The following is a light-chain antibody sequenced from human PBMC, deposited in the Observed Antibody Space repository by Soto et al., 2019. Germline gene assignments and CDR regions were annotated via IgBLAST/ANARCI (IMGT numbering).Light chain of an antibody. J-gene: IGLJ3*02. V-gene: IGLV1-47*01. Sequence: QSVLTQPPSASGTPGQRVSISCSGSRSNIGRNYVYWYQQLPGTAPKLLIQRNNERPSGVPDRFSGSKSVTSVSLAISGLRSEDEATYYCAAWDDTLNGQVFGGGTKLTVL. CDR2: RNN. CDR1: RSNIGRNY. CDR3: AAWDDTLNGQV.